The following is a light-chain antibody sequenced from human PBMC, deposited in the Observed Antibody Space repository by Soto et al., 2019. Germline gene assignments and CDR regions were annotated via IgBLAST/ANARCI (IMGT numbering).Light chain of an antibody. CDR3: QQSYSTPLS. V-gene: IGKV1-39*01. CDR1: QSISNA. CDR2: AAS. J-gene: IGKJ4*01. Sequence: DIQMTQSPSSLSASVGDRVTITCRASQSISNALNWYQQKPGKAPKVLIYAASSLQSGVPSRFSGSTSVTNFTLTISRLQPEYFATYSCQQSYSTPLSFGGGTKVEIK.